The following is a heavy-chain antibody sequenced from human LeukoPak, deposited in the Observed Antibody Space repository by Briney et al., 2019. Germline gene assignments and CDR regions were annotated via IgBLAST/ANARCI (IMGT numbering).Heavy chain of an antibody. CDR3: ARSAHGAYYVDY. Sequence: GGSLRLSCAASGFTFSSYAMSWVRQAPGKGLEWVSAISGSGGSTYYADSVKGRFTISRDNSKNTLYLQMNSLRVEDTAVYYCARSAHGAYYVDYWGQGTLVTVSS. D-gene: IGHD4/OR15-4a*01. CDR1: GFTFSSYA. J-gene: IGHJ4*02. V-gene: IGHV3-23*01. CDR2: ISGSGGST.